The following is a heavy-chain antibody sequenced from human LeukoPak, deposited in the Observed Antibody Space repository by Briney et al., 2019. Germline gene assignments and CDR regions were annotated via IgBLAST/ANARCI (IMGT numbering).Heavy chain of an antibody. D-gene: IGHD6-6*01. Sequence: SETLCLTCTVSGGSISSGGYYWSWIRLHPGKDLEWIGYIYCSGSTYYNPSLKSRVTISVDTSKNQFSLKLSSVTAADTAVYYCASKRGKYSSFGVWGQGTLVTVSS. CDR2: IYCSGST. CDR1: GGSISSGGYY. V-gene: IGHV4-31*03. CDR3: ASKRGKYSSFGV. J-gene: IGHJ4*02.